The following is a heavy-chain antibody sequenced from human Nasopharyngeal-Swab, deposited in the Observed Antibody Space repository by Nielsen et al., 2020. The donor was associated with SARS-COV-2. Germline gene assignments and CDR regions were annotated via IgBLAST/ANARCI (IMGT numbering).Heavy chain of an antibody. CDR1: GFTFSSYA. D-gene: IGHD3-22*01. CDR2: ISYDRSNK. J-gene: IGHJ4*02. V-gene: IGHV3-30*01. Sequence: GGSLRLSCAASGFTFSSYAMHWVRQAPGKGLEWVAVISYDRSNKHYADSVKGRFTISRDNSKNTLYLQMNSLRGEDTAVYHCARDPDSSGSYFDYWGQGTLVTVSS. CDR3: ARDPDSSGSYFDY.